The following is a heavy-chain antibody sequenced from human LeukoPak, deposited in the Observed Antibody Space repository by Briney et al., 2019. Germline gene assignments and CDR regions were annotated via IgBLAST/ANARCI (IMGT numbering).Heavy chain of an antibody. CDR1: GFTFSSYG. CDR2: IRYDGSNK. V-gene: IGHV3-30*02. J-gene: IGHJ3*02. Sequence: GGSLRLSCAVSGFTFSSYGMHWVRQAPGKGLEWVAFIRYDGSNKYYADSVKGRLTISRDNSKNTLYLQMNSLRAEDTAVYYCAKDPGGRTSSHAFDIWGQGTMVTVSS. CDR3: AKDPGGRTSSHAFDI. D-gene: IGHD6-6*01.